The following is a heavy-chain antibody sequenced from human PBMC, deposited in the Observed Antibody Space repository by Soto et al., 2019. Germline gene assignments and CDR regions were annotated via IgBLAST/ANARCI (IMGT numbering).Heavy chain of an antibody. CDR1: GFTFSSYG. J-gene: IGHJ6*03. V-gene: IGHV3-30*18. CDR3: AKLGSSGYYYYMGV. Sequence: QVQLVESGGGVVQPGRSLRLSCAASGFTFSSYGMHWVRQAPGKGLEWVAVISYDGSNKYYADSVKGRFTISRDNSKNTLYLQMNSLRAEDTAVYYCAKLGSSGYYYYMGVWGKGTTVTVSS. D-gene: IGHD3-10*01. CDR2: ISYDGSNK.